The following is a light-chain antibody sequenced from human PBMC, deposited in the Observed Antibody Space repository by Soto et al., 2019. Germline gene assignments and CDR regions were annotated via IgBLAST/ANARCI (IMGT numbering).Light chain of an antibody. CDR3: QQYGSSRT. CDR2: GAS. J-gene: IGKJ4*01. V-gene: IGKV3-20*01. CDR1: QSVSSSY. Sequence: EIVLTQSPGTLSLSPGERATLSYRASQSVSSSYLAWYQQKPGQAPRLLIYGASSRATGIPDRFSGSGSGTDFTLTISRLEPEDFAVYYCQQYGSSRTFGGGTKVEIK.